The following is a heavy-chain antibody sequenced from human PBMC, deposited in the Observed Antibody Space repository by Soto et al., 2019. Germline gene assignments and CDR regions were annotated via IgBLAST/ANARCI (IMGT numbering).Heavy chain of an antibody. Sequence: GESLKISCAASGFTFSSYAMSWVRQAPGKGLEWVSAISGSGGSTYYADSVKGRFTISRDNSKNTLYLQMNSLRAEDTAVYYCANTYYYDSSGYYPPWYWGQGTLVTVSS. CDR2: ISGSGGST. CDR1: GFTFSSYA. D-gene: IGHD3-22*01. J-gene: IGHJ4*02. CDR3: ANTYYYDSSGYYPPWY. V-gene: IGHV3-23*01.